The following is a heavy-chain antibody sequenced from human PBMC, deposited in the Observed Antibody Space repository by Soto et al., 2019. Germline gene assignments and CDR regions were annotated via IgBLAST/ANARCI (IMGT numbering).Heavy chain of an antibody. J-gene: IGHJ4*02. V-gene: IGHV3-23*01. D-gene: IGHD5-12*01. CDR3: AKSGGDGYILYELDY. Sequence: EVQLLESGGGLVQPGGSLRLSCAASGFTFSSYAMSWVRQAPGKGLEWVSAISGSGGSTYYADSVKGRFTNSRDNSKNPLYLQMNSLRAEDTAVYYCAKSGGDGYILYELDYWGQGTLVTVSS. CDR2: ISGSGGST. CDR1: GFTFSSYA.